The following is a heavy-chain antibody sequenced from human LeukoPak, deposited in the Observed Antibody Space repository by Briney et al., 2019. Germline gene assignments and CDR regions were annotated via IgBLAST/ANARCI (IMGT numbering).Heavy chain of an antibody. CDR1: GGSISSYY. CDR3: ARTEEVYSSGWYVMDY. CDR2: IYTSGST. J-gene: IGHJ4*02. Sequence: SETLSLTCTVSGGSISSYYWSRIRQPAGKGLEWIGRIYTSGSTNYNPSLKSRVTMSVDTSKNQFSLKLSSVTAADTAVYYCARTEEVYSSGWYVMDYWGQGTLVTVSS. V-gene: IGHV4-4*07. D-gene: IGHD6-19*01.